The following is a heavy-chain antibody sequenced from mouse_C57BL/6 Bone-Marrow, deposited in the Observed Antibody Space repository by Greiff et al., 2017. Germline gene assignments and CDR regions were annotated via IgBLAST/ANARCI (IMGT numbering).Heavy chain of an antibody. V-gene: IGHV1-42*01. CDR2: LNPSTGGT. CDR1: GYSFTGYY. D-gene: IGHD2-4*01. CDR3: TRERDDYDGDN. J-gene: IGHJ2*01. Sequence: EVQLQQSGPELVKPGASVKLSCKASGYSFTGYYMNWVKQSPEKSLEWIGELNPSTGGTTSNQKFKAKATLTVDKSSRTADMQLKSLTSEDSAVYCCTRERDDYDGDNWGQGTTLTVSS.